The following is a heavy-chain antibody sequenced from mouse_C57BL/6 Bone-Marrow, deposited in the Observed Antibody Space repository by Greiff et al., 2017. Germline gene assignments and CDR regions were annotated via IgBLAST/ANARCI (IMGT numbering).Heavy chain of an antibody. V-gene: IGHV5-4*01. Sequence: EVQLLESGGGLVKPGGSLKLSCAASGFTFSSYAMSWVRQTPEKRLEWVATISAGGSYTYYPDNVTGRFTISRDNAKNNLYLQMSHLTSEDTAMYYGARELGRLYIDDWGTGTTVTVSS. CDR1: GFTFSSYA. J-gene: IGHJ1*03. CDR2: ISAGGSYT. CDR3: ARELGRLYIDD.